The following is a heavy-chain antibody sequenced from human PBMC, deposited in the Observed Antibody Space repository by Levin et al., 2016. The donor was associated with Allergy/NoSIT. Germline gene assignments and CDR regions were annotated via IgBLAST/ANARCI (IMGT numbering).Heavy chain of an antibody. CDR3: ARGRSSSGYYYYYGMDV. V-gene: IGHV3-53*01. Sequence: WIRQPPGKGLEWVSVIYSGGSTYYADSVKGRFTISRDNSKNTLYLQMNSLRAEDTAVYYCARGRSSSGYYYYYGMDVWGQGTTVTVSS. D-gene: IGHD6-6*01. J-gene: IGHJ6*02. CDR2: IYSGGST.